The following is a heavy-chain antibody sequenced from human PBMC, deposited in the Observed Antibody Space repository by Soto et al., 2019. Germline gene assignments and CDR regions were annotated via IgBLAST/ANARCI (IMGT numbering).Heavy chain of an antibody. D-gene: IGHD5-12*01. Sequence: PGGSLRLSCVASWFAFNTFDFHWVRQAPGKGLDWVAGISYDGRNKNYGDSVKGRFTISRDDSRNTLFLQMNSLRVEDTAMYFCASAEVAAFDYWGQGALVTVSS. CDR3: ASAEVAAFDY. CDR1: WFAFNTFD. V-gene: IGHV3-30*03. CDR2: ISYDGRNK. J-gene: IGHJ4*02.